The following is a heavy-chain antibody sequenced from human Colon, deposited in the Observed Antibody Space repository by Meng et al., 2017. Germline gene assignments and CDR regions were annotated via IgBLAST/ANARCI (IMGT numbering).Heavy chain of an antibody. D-gene: IGHD1-26*01. CDR3: ARDLSSGSYGGGFDY. CDR1: GFTFSSYA. J-gene: IGHJ4*02. V-gene: IGHV3-21*01. Sequence: EVQLVESGGGLVKPGGSLRLSCAASGFTFSSYAMNWVRQAPGKGLEWVSSISFSGSYIYYADSVRGRFTISGDNAKNSVYLQMNSLRAEDTAVYYCARDLSSGSYGGGFDYWGQGTLVTVSS. CDR2: ISFSGSYI.